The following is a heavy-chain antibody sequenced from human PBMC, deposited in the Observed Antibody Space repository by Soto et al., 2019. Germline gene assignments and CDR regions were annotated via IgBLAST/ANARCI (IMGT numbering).Heavy chain of an antibody. J-gene: IGHJ4*02. D-gene: IGHD3-22*01. CDR3: ARDGYDSSGYYPVPFDY. V-gene: IGHV3-21*01. CDR2: ISSSSSYI. Sequence: EVQLVESGGGLVKPGGSLRLSCAASGFTFSSYSMNWVRQAPGKGLEWVSSISSSSSYIYYADSVKGRFTISRDNAKNSLYLQMNSLRAEDTAVYYCARDGYDSSGYYPVPFDYWGQGTLVTVSS. CDR1: GFTFSSYS.